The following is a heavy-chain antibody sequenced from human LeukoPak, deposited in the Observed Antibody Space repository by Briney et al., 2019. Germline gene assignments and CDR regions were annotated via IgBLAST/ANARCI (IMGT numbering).Heavy chain of an antibody. J-gene: IGHJ4*02. CDR2: ISYDGSNK. V-gene: IGHV3-30-3*01. Sequence: GGSLRLSCAASGFTFSSYAMHWVRQAPGKGLEWVAVISYDGSNKYYADSVKGRFTISRDNSKNTLYLQMNSLRAEDTAVYYCGRAPTYNWNFFDYWGQGTLVTVSS. D-gene: IGHD1-1*01. CDR3: GRAPTYNWNFFDY. CDR1: GFTFSSYA.